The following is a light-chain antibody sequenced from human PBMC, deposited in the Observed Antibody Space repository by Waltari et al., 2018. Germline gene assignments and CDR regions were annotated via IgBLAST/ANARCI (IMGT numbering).Light chain of an antibody. J-gene: IGKJ5*01. Sequence: DIQMTQSPSSLSASVGDRITITCQAIQDISNYLNWYQHKPGKAPKVLIYDASNLETGVPSRFSGSGSGKDVTFTSSSLQPEEMATYYCQQFDNLPLTFGQGTRLEI. CDR2: DAS. CDR1: QDISNY. CDR3: QQFDNLPLT. V-gene: IGKV1-33*01.